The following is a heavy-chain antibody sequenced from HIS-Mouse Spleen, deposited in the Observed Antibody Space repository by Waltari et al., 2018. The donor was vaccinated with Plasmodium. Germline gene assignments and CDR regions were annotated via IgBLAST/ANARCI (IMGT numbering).Heavy chain of an antibody. CDR2: INHSGST. Sequence: QVQLQQWGAGLLKPSETLSLTCAVSGGSFSGYSWSWIRQPPGKGLEWIGEINHSGSTNYNPSLKSRVTISVDTSKNQFSLKLSSVTAADTAVYYCARVTSSGVYWYFDLWGRGTLVTVSS. CDR3: ARVTSSGVYWYFDL. D-gene: IGHD3-3*01. J-gene: IGHJ2*01. V-gene: IGHV4-34*01. CDR1: GGSFSGYS.